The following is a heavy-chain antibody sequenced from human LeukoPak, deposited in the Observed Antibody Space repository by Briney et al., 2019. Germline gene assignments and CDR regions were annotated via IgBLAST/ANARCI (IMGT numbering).Heavy chain of an antibody. D-gene: IGHD2-2*02. J-gene: IGHJ6*03. Sequence: GGSLRLSCAASGFTFSSYGMHWVRQAPGRGLEWVAVIWYDGSNKYYADSVKGRFTISRDNSTNTLYLQMNSLRAEDTAVYYYARVSYDCSSTSCYTSYMDVWGKGTTVTVSS. CDR2: IWYDGSNK. CDR1: GFTFSSYG. CDR3: ARVSYDCSSTSCYTSYMDV. V-gene: IGHV3-33*01.